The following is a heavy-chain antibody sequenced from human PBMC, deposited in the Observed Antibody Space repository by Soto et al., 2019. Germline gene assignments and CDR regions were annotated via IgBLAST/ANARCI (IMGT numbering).Heavy chain of an antibody. CDR3: ARNLGYYYYYYMDV. J-gene: IGHJ6*03. V-gene: IGHV1-8*01. Sequence: ASVKVSCKASGYTFTSYDINWVRQATGQGLEWMGWMNPNSGNTGYAQKFQGRVTMTRNTSISTAYMGLSSLRSEDTAVYYCARNLGYYYYYYMDVWGKGTTVTVSS. CDR1: GYTFTSYD. CDR2: MNPNSGNT.